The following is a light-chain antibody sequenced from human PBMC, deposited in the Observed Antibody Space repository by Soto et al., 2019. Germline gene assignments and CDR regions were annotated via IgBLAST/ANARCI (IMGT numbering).Light chain of an antibody. CDR3: HQYGSSPFT. CDR2: GAS. Sequence: EVVLTQSPATLSLSPGERATLSCRANQSVSANYLAWYQQKPGQAPRLLIYGASSRATGIPDRFNGSGSGTDFTLTISRLEPEDFAVFYCHQYGSSPFTFGPGTKVDIK. J-gene: IGKJ3*01. V-gene: IGKV3-20*01. CDR1: QSVSANY.